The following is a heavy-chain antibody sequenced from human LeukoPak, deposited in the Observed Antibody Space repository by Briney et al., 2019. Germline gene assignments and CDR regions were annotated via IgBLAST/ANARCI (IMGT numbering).Heavy chain of an antibody. D-gene: IGHD1-1*01. J-gene: IGHJ4*02. CDR2: ISGSGGST. CDR3: ARGLRGVYNWNVGFDY. V-gene: IGHV3-23*01. CDR1: GFTFSSYA. Sequence: GGSLRLSCAASGFTFSSYAMSWVRQAPGKGLEWISAISGSGGSTYYADSVKGRFTISRDNSKNTLYLQMNSLRAEDTAVYYCARGLRGVYNWNVGFDYWGQGTLVTVSS.